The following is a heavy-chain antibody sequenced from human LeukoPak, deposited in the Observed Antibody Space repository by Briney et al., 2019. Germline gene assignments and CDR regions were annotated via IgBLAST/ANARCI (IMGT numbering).Heavy chain of an antibody. CDR2: VYPSGST. D-gene: IGHD2-2*01. Sequence: SETLSLTCSVSGGAISSQYWSWIRQPAGKELEYIGHVYPSGSTNDNPSLKGRVTMSIDTSKNQFSLRLNSVTAVDSAVYYCAREYCSTTICYPSGGYYDSWGQGTLVTVSS. V-gene: IGHV4-4*07. CDR3: AREYCSTTICYPSGGYYDS. J-gene: IGHJ4*02. CDR1: GGAISSQY.